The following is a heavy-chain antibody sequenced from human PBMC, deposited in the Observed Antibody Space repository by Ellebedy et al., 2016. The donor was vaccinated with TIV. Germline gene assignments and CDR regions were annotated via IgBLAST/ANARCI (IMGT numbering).Heavy chain of an antibody. J-gene: IGHJ4*02. Sequence: SETLSLXXNVSGYSISSGYYWGWIRQPPGKGLEWIGSIYHSRSTYYNPSLKSRTTISVDTSKNQFSLKLRSVTAADTAVYFCARITGLGGDFDSWGQGTLVTVSS. CDR2: IYHSRST. V-gene: IGHV4-38-2*02. D-gene: IGHD3-16*01. CDR1: GYSISSGYY. CDR3: ARITGLGGDFDS.